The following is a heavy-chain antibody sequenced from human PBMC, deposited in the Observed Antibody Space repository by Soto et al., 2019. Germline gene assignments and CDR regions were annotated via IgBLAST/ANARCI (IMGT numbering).Heavy chain of an antibody. J-gene: IGHJ3*01. CDR1: GFTLSRYD. D-gene: IGHD6-19*01. Sequence: GGSLRLSCAASGFTLSRYDMHWVRQAPGKGLEWVAIISYDGSNKYYAESVKGRFTISRDNSKNTLYLQMNSLRFEDTAVYYCAKDFDSSGWYVFSWGQGTMVTVSS. V-gene: IGHV3-30*18. CDR3: AKDFDSSGWYVFS. CDR2: ISYDGSNK.